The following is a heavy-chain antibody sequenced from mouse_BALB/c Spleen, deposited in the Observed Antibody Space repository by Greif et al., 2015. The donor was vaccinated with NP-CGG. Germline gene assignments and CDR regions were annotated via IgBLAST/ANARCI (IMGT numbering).Heavy chain of an antibody. Sequence: QVQLQQPGAELAKPGASVKMSCKASGYTFTSYWMHWVKQRPGQGLEWIGYINPSTGYTEYNQKFKDKATLTADKSSSTAYMQLSSLTSEDSAVYYCASYYGNSYFDYWGQGTTLTVSS. V-gene: IGHV1-7*01. CDR3: ASYYGNSYFDY. J-gene: IGHJ2*01. CDR2: INPSTGYT. CDR1: GYTFTSYW. D-gene: IGHD1-1*01.